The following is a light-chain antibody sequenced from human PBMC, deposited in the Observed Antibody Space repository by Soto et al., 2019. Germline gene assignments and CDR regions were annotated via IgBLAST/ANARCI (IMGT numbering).Light chain of an antibody. CDR3: QKLNAYPPWT. V-gene: IGKV1-9*01. Sequence: QLTQSPSSLSASVGDRVTITRRASQGIGSDLAWYQQKPGRAPKLLIFGASTLQSGVPSRFSGSGSGTDFTLTVSSLQPEDFATYFCQKLNAYPPWTFGQGTKVDIK. CDR1: QGIGSD. J-gene: IGKJ1*01. CDR2: GAS.